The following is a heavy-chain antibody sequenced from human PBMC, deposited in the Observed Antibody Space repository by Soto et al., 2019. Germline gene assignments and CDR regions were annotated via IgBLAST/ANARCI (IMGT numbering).Heavy chain of an antibody. CDR1: GYTFTSYG. V-gene: IGHV1-18*01. CDR3: ARVGYSYDYHYHYGMGV. Sequence: ASVKVSCKASGYTFTSYGISWVRQAPGQGLEWMGWISAYNGNTNYAQKLQGRVTMTTDTSTSTAYMELRSLRSDDTAVYYCARVGYSYDYHYHYGMGVWGQGSTVTFYS. J-gene: IGHJ6*02. D-gene: IGHD5-18*01. CDR2: ISAYNGNT.